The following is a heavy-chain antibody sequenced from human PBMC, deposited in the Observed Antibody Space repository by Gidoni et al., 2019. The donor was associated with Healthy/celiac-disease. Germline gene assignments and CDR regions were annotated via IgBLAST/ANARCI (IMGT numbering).Heavy chain of an antibody. D-gene: IGHD3-22*01. V-gene: IGHV5-51*03. CDR3: ARRGHYYDSSGNWFDP. CDR2: IYPGDSDT. J-gene: IGHJ5*02. CDR1: GYSFTSYW. Sequence: VKKPGESLKISCKGSGYSFTSYWIGWVRQMPGKGLEWMGIIYPGDSDTRYSPSFQGQVTISADKSISTAYLQWSSLKASDTAMYYCARRGHYYDSSGNWFDPWGQGTLVTVSS.